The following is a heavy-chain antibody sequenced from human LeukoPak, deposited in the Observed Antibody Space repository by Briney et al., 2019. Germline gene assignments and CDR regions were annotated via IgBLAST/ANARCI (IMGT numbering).Heavy chain of an antibody. CDR3: ASCRYDSSGYYRIDY. D-gene: IGHD3-22*01. Sequence: PSETLSLTCTVSGGSISSYYWSWIRQPPGKGLEWIGYIYYSGSTNYNPSLKSRVTISVDTSKNQFSLKLSSVTAADTAVYYCASCRYDSSGYYRIDYWGQGTLVTVSS. V-gene: IGHV4-59*01. CDR1: GGSISSYY. CDR2: IYYSGST. J-gene: IGHJ4*02.